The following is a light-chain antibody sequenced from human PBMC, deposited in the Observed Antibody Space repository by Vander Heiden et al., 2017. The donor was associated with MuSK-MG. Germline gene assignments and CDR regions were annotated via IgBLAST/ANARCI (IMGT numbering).Light chain of an antibody. J-gene: IGKJ1*01. CDR3: RQRDNSPKT. V-gene: IGKV1-39*01. CDR2: GAY. CDR1: QSISTL. Sequence: DIQMTQSPSSLSASVGDRVTITCRASQSISTLLNWYQHKPGRAPKLLIFGAYNFQGGVPSRFNGRGSGTDFTLSINRLQLEAIAIYFCRQRDNSPKTLGQGTKVDIK.